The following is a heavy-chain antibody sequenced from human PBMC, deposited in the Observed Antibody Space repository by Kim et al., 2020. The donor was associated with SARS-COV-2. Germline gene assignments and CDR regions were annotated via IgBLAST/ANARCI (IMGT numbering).Heavy chain of an antibody. V-gene: IGHV3-21*01. J-gene: IGHJ4*02. CDR3: AGDRTTGTTYGFDS. D-gene: IGHD1-1*01. Sequence: ADSEKGRFTIARDNAKNSLYRKMSSLRAEDTAVYYCAGDRTTGTTYGFDSWGQGTLVTVSS.